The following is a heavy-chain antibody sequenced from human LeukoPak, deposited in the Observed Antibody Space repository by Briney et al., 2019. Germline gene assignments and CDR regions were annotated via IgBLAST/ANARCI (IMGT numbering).Heavy chain of an antibody. Sequence: GASVEVSCKASGYTFTSYGISWVRQAPGQGLEWMGWISAYNGNTNYAQKLQGRVTMTTDTSTSTAYMELRSLRSDDTAVYYCARDRVLLWFGELKGGAYNWFDPWGQGTLVTVSS. D-gene: IGHD3-10*01. CDR2: ISAYNGNT. J-gene: IGHJ5*02. CDR1: GYTFTSYG. CDR3: ARDRVLLWFGELKGGAYNWFDP. V-gene: IGHV1-18*01.